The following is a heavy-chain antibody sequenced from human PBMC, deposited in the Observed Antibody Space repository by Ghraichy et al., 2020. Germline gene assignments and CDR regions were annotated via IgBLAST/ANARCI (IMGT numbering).Heavy chain of an antibody. V-gene: IGHV4-28*05. J-gene: IGHJ4*02. Sequence: SETLSLTCAVSGYSISSSNWWGWIRQPPGKGLDWIGYMYYSGSIYYNPSLKSRVTMSVDTSKNQFSLKLSSVTAVDTAVYYCARSRSDGGFDYWGQGTLVTVSS. CDR3: ARSRSDGGFDY. D-gene: IGHD5-24*01. CDR2: MYYSGSI. CDR1: GYSISSSNW.